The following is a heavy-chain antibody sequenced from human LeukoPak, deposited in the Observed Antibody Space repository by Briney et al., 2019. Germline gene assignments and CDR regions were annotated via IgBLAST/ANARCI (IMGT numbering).Heavy chain of an antibody. Sequence: GGSLRLSCAASGFTFSSYDMHWVRQATGKGLEWVSAIGTAGDTYYPGSVKGRFTISRENAKNSLYLQMNSLRAGDTAVYYCARGYYYRSGSPLDYWGQGTLVTVSS. D-gene: IGHD3-10*01. J-gene: IGHJ4*02. CDR2: IGTAGDT. V-gene: IGHV3-13*01. CDR3: ARGYYYRSGSPLDY. CDR1: GFTFSSYD.